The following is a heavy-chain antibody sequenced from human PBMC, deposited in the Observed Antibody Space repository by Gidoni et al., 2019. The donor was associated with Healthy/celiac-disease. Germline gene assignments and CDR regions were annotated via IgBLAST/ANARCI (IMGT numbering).Heavy chain of an antibody. Sequence: QVQLVQSGAAVKKPGSSVKVSCKASGGTFSSYAISWVRQAPGQGLEWMGGIIPIFGTANYAQKFQGRVTITADDSTSTAYMELSSLRSEDTAVYYCARQRGIAAASTFLECCDYYYYYMDVWGKGTTVTVSS. CDR1: GGTFSSYA. D-gene: IGHD6-13*01. V-gene: IGHV1-69*01. J-gene: IGHJ6*03. CDR3: ARQRGIAAASTFLECCDYYYYYMDV. CDR2: IIPIFGTA.